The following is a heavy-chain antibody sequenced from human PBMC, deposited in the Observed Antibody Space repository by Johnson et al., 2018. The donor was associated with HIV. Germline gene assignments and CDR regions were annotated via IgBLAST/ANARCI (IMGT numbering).Heavy chain of an antibody. V-gene: IGHV3-7*03. CDR2: TKQDGSEK. CDR3: ATVADLDRTYYYDSSGYWFVNFDI. D-gene: IGHD3-22*01. Sequence: VQLVESGGGLVQPGGSLRLSCAASGFSFSSYWMSWVRQAPGKGLEWVANTKQDGSEKYYVDSVKGRFIISRDNGRNSLYLQMNNLRAEDTAVYFWATVADLDRTYYYDSSGYWFVNFDIWGQGTMVTVSS. J-gene: IGHJ3*02. CDR1: GFSFSSYW.